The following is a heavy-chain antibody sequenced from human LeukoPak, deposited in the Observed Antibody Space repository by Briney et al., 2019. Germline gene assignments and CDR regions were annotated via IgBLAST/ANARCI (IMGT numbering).Heavy chain of an antibody. D-gene: IGHD3-3*01. Sequence: GESLKISCKGSGYTFATYWIGWVRQMPGKGLEWIGIIYPGDSDTKYSPSFQGQVTISADKSINTAYLQWSSLKAPDTAMYYCARPRTIFGVLKNGMDVWGQGTTVTVSS. J-gene: IGHJ6*02. CDR2: IYPGDSDT. CDR1: GYTFATYW. CDR3: ARPRTIFGVLKNGMDV. V-gene: IGHV5-51*01.